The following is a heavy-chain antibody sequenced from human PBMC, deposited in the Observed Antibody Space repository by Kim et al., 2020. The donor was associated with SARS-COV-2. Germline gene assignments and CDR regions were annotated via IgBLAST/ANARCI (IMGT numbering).Heavy chain of an antibody. V-gene: IGHV4-39*07. Sequence: SETLSLTCTVSGGSISSSSYYWGWIRQPPGKGLEWIGSIYYSGSTYYNPSLKSRVTISVDTSKNQFSLKLSSVTAEDTAVYYCARGGGGRGGNFDYWGQGTLVTVSS. CDR2: IYYSGST. D-gene: IGHD3-10*01. CDR3: ARGGGGRGGNFDY. CDR1: GGSISSSSYY. J-gene: IGHJ4*02.